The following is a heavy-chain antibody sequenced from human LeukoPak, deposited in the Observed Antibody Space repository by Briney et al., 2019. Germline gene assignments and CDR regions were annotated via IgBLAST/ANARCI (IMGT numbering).Heavy chain of an antibody. CDR3: ARGERGNYYMDV. CDR2: INHSGST. CDR1: GGSFSGYY. Sequence: PSETLSLTCAVYGGSFSGYYWSWIRQPPGKGLEWMGEINHSGSTNYNPSLKSRVTISVDTSKNQFSLKLSSVTAADTAVYYCARGERGNYYMDVWGKGTTVTVSS. J-gene: IGHJ6*03. V-gene: IGHV4-34*01. D-gene: IGHD1-26*01.